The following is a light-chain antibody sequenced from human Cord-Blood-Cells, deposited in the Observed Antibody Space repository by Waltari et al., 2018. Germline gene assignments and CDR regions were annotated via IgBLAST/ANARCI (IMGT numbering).Light chain of an antibody. CDR2: DVS. V-gene: IGLV2-11*01. J-gene: IGLJ1*01. CDR1: SSDGGGYNY. CDR3: CSYAGSYTWV. Sequence: QSALTQPRSVSGSPGQSVAIPCTGTSSDGGGYNYVSWYHQHPGKAPKLMIYDVSKRPSGVPDRFSGSKSGNTASLTISGLQAEDEADYYCCSYAGSYTWVFGTGTKVTVL.